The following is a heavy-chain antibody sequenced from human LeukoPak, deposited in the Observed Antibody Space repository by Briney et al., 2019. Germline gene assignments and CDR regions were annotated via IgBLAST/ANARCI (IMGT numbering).Heavy chain of an antibody. CDR2: ISSNGGST. CDR1: GFTFSSYA. CDR3: ARGGSRSRFAATDY. J-gene: IGHJ4*02. V-gene: IGHV3-64*01. Sequence: PGGSLRLSCAASGFTFSSYAMHWVRQAPGKGLEYVSAISSNGGSTYYANSVKGRFTISRDNSKNTLYLQMGSLRAEDMAVYYCARGGSRSRFAATDYWGQGTLVTVSS. D-gene: IGHD3-10*01.